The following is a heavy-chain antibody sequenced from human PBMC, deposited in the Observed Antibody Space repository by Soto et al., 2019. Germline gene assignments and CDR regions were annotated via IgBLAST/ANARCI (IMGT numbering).Heavy chain of an antibody. CDR1: GFTFSSYS. Sequence: PGGSLRLSCAASGFTFSSYSMNWVRQAPGKGLEWVSSISSSSSYIYYADSVKGRFTISRDNAKNSLYLQMNSLKTEDTAVYYCTTGWDYGDLNFDYWGQGTLVTVSS. D-gene: IGHD4-17*01. CDR2: ISSSSSYI. V-gene: IGHV3-21*03. J-gene: IGHJ4*02. CDR3: TTGWDYGDLNFDY.